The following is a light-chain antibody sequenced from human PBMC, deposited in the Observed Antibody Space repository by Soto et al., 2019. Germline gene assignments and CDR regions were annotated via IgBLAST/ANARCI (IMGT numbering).Light chain of an antibody. CDR2: DAS. CDR1: QSISSW. V-gene: IGKV1-5*01. Sequence: DIQITQSPSTLSASVGDRVTITCRASQSISSWLAWYQQKPGKAPKLLIYDASSLESGVPSRFSGSGSGTEFTLTISSLQPDDFATYYCQQYNSYPWTFCQGTNVDI. CDR3: QQYNSYPWT. J-gene: IGKJ1*01.